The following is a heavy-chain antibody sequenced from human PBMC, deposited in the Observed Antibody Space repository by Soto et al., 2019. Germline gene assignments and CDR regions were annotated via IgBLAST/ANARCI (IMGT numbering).Heavy chain of an antibody. J-gene: IGHJ4*02. Sequence: GSGPTLVNPTQTLTLTCTFSGFSLSTSGVGVGWIRQPPGKALEWLALIYWDDDKRYSPSLKSRLTITKDTSKNQVVLTMTNMDPVDTATYYCARPYYDILTGYYIAPYFDYWGQGTLVTVSS. V-gene: IGHV2-5*02. D-gene: IGHD3-9*01. CDR1: GFSLSTSGVG. CDR2: IYWDDDK. CDR3: ARPYYDILTGYYIAPYFDY.